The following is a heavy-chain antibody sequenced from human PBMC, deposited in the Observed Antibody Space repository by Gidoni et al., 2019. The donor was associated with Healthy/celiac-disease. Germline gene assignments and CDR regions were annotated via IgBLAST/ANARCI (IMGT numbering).Heavy chain of an antibody. CDR1: GFTVSSNY. CDR2: IYSGGSI. V-gene: IGHV3-53*01. D-gene: IGHD6-19*01. Sequence: GFTVSSNYMSWVRQAPGKGLEWVSVIYSGGSIYYADSVKGRFTISRDNSKNTLYLQMNSLRAEDTAVYYCARVTSVAGPFDYWGQGTLVTVSS. J-gene: IGHJ4*02. CDR3: ARVTSVAGPFDY.